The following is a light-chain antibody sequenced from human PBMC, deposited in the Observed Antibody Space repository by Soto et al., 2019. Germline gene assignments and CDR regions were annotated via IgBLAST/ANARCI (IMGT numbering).Light chain of an antibody. CDR2: AAS. Sequence: DIQMTQSPSSLSASVGDRFTITCRASQGISSYLAWYQQKPGKAPKLLIYAASSLQSGVPSRFSGSGSGTDFTLTISSLQPEDFATYYCQQSYSTPLTFGGGTKVDIK. CDR1: QGISSY. CDR3: QQSYSTPLT. V-gene: IGKV1-39*01. J-gene: IGKJ4*01.